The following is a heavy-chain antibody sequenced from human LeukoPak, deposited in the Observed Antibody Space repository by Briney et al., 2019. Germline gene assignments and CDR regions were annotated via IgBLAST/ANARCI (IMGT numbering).Heavy chain of an antibody. CDR2: IYYSGST. Sequence: PSETLSLTCTVPGGSISSSSYYWGWIRQPPGKGLEWIGSIYYSGSTYYNPSLKSRVTISVDTSKNQFSLKLSSVTAADTAVYYCASGYCSGGSCSPPFDYWAREPWSPSPQ. CDR1: GGSISSSSYY. D-gene: IGHD2-15*01. CDR3: ASGYCSGGSCSPPFDY. V-gene: IGHV4-39*01. J-gene: IGHJ4*02.